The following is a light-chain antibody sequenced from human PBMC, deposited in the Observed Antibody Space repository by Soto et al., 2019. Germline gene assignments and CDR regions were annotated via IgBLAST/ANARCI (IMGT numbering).Light chain of an antibody. CDR2: GAS. Sequence: EIVMTQSPATLSVSPGERATLSCRASQSVSSNLAWYQQKPGQAPRLLIYGASTRATGIPARFSGSGSVTDFTLTISSLQSEDFAFYYCQHYNNWPPWTFGQGTMVDIK. CDR1: QSVSSN. J-gene: IGKJ1*01. V-gene: IGKV3-15*01. CDR3: QHYNNWPPWT.